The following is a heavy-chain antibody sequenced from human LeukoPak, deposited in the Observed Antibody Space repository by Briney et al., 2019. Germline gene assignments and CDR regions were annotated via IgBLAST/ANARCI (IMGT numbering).Heavy chain of an antibody. D-gene: IGHD5-24*01. Sequence: GGSLRLSCAASGFTFSNAWMSWVRQAPGKGLEWVGRIKSKTDGGTADYAAPVKGRFTISRDDSKNTLYLQMNSLRAEDTAVYYCARSPDNYYYHYMDVWGKGTTVTVSS. CDR1: GFTFSNAW. CDR3: ARSPDNYYYHYMDV. V-gene: IGHV3-15*01. J-gene: IGHJ6*03. CDR2: IKSKTDGGTA.